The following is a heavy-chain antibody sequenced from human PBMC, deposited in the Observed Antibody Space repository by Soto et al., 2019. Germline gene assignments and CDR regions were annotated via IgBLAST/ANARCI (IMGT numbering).Heavy chain of an antibody. V-gene: IGHV3-9*01. J-gene: IGHJ4*02. CDR1: AFTLDNYA. CDR3: AKDTGPN. Sequence: GRCLRLSWAASAFTLDNYAMHWVRQAPGKGLEWVSGISWNSNTIAYAVSVKGRFTISRDNAKNSLYLQMNSLRAEDTAFYYCAKDTGPNWGQGTLVTISS. CDR2: ISWNSNTI.